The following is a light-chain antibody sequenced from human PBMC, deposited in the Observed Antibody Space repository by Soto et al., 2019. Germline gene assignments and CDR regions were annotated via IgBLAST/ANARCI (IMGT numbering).Light chain of an antibody. J-gene: IGKJ1*01. V-gene: IGKV3-20*01. CDR2: SAS. CDR1: QSVSSSY. CDR3: QQYGSSPRT. Sequence: EIVLTQSPGTLSLSPGERATLSCRASQSVSSSYLAWYQKKPGQAPRLLIYSASGRATGIPDRFSGSGSGTDFTLTISRLAPEDFAVYYCQQYGSSPRTFGQGTKVESK.